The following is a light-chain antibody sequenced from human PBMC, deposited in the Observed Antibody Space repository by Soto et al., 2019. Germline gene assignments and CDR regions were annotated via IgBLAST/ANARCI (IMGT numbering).Light chain of an antibody. Sequence: QSVLTQAPSAFGTPGQRVTISCSGSSSHIGSNYVYWYQQLPGTPPQLLIYRNNQRPSGVPDRFSGPKSGTSASLAISGLRSEDEADYYCAAWDDSLSGYVFGPGTKVTVL. CDR3: AAWDDSLSGYV. J-gene: IGLJ1*01. V-gene: IGLV1-47*01. CDR2: RNN. CDR1: SSHIGSNY.